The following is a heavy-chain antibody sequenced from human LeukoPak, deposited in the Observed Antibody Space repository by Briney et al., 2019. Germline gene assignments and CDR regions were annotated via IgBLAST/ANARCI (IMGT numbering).Heavy chain of an antibody. CDR2: INTNTGNP. Sequence: EASVKVSCKTSGYSENFYGITWVRQAPGQGLEWMGWINTNTGNPTYAQGFTGRFVFSLDTSVSTAYLQISSLKAEDTAVYYCARTPTVATNMDVWGKGTTVTVSS. J-gene: IGHJ6*04. D-gene: IGHD4-23*01. CDR1: GYSENFYG. CDR3: ARTPTVATNMDV. V-gene: IGHV7-4-1*02.